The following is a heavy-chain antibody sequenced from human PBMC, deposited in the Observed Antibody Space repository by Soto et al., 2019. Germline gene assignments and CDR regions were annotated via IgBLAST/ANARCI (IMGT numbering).Heavy chain of an antibody. CDR3: AIYSGV. CDR1: GLTFSSHW. J-gene: IGHJ6*02. D-gene: IGHD2-15*01. V-gene: IGHV3-74*01. Sequence: EVQLVESGGDLVQPGGSLRLSCAASGLTFSSHWMHWVHQAPGKGLVWVSHINGDGSTTRYADSVKGRFTISRDNAKNTLYLQMNSLRAEDTAVYYCAIYSGVWGQGTTVTVSS. CDR2: INGDGSTT.